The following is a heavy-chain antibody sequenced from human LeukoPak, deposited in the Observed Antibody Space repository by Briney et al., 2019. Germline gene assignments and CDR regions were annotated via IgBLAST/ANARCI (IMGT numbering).Heavy chain of an antibody. Sequence: PSETLSLTCTVSGDSITNYNYHWGWIRQPPGKGLEWIGRLYNTGSTDNTDSNPSLQSRVTISADTSMNQFSLKLSSVTAADTAVYYCARRALYYYDSSGYFPHFDYWGQGTLVTVSS. D-gene: IGHD3-22*01. CDR1: GDSITNYNYH. CDR2: LYNTGSTDNT. CDR3: ARRALYYYDSSGYFPHFDY. V-gene: IGHV4-39*07. J-gene: IGHJ4*02.